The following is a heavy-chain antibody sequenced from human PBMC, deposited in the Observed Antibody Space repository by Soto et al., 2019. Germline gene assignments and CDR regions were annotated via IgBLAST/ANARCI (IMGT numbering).Heavy chain of an antibody. CDR1: GFTFSSYS. CDR2: ISSSSSYI. Sequence: GGSLRLSCAASGFTFSSYSMNWVRQAPGKGLEWVSSISSSSSYIYYADSVKGRFTISRDNAKNSLYLQMNSLRAEDTAVYYCAREARLYGMDVWGQGTTVTVSS. V-gene: IGHV3-21*01. J-gene: IGHJ6*02. D-gene: IGHD6-25*01. CDR3: AREARLYGMDV.